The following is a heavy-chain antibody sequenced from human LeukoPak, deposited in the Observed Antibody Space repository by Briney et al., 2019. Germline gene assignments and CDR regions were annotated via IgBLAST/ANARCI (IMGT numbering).Heavy chain of an antibody. V-gene: IGHV3-33*01. Sequence: PGGSLRLSCAASGFTFSSYGMHWVRQGPGKGLEWVAVIWNDGSNKYYADSVKGRFTISRDNSKNTLYLQMNSLRAEDTAVYYCARGVTMIVASAADYWGQGTLVTVSS. J-gene: IGHJ4*02. CDR2: IWNDGSNK. CDR3: ARGVTMIVASAADY. CDR1: GFTFSSYG. D-gene: IGHD3-22*01.